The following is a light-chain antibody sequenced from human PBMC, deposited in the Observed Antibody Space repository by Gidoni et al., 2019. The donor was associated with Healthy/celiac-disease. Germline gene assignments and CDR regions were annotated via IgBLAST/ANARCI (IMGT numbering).Light chain of an antibody. CDR1: QSVSSSY. V-gene: IGKV3-20*01. Sequence: EIVLTQSPGTLSLSPGERATLSCRASQSVSSSYLAWYQQKPGQAPRLLIYGASSRATGIPDRFSGSGSGTDFTLTISRLEPEDFAVYYCQQYGSSRDTFXPXTKVXIK. CDR2: GAS. CDR3: QQYGSSRDT. J-gene: IGKJ3*01.